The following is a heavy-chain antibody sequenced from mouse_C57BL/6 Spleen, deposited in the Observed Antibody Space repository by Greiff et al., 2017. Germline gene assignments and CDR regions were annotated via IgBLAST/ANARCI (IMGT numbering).Heavy chain of an antibody. CDR2: INPSNGGT. D-gene: IGHD1-1*01. Sequence: QVQLQQPGTELVKPGASVKLSCKASGYTFTSYWMHWVKQRPGQGLEWIGNINPSNGGTNYNEKFKSKATLTVDKSSSTAYMQLSSLTSEDAAVYYCADGSSLYWYFDVWGTGTTVTVSS. CDR1: GYTFTSYW. V-gene: IGHV1-53*01. J-gene: IGHJ1*03. CDR3: ADGSSLYWYFDV.